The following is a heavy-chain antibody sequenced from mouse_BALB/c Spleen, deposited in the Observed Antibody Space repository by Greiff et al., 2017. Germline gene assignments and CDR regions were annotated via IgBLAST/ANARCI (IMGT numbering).Heavy chain of an antibody. Sequence: VQLQQSGAELAKPGASVKMSCKASGYTFTSYWMHWVKQRPGQGLEWIGYINPSTGYTEYNQKFKDKATLTADKSSSTAYMQLSSLTSEDSAVYYCARSTMITLLAYWGQGTLVTVSA. CDR1: GYTFTSYW. CDR3: ARSTMITLLAY. V-gene: IGHV1-7*01. J-gene: IGHJ3*01. CDR2: INPSTGYT. D-gene: IGHD2-4*01.